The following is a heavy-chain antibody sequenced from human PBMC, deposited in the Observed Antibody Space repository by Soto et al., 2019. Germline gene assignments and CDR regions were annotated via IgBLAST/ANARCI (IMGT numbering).Heavy chain of an antibody. CDR2: IYYSGST. CDR1: CGYISSGDYY. D-gene: IGHD3-3*01. V-gene: IGHV4-30-4*01. J-gene: IGHJ5*02. Sequence: SETLCLTCTVVCGYISSGDYYWSLNRQPPGKGLEWIGYIYYSGSTYYNPSLKSRVTISVDTSKNQFALKLSSVTAADTAVYYCARAGLEWSHNWFDPWGQATLVTVSS. CDR3: ARAGLEWSHNWFDP.